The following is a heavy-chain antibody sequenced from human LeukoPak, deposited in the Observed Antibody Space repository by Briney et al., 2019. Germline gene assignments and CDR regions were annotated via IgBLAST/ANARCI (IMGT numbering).Heavy chain of an antibody. J-gene: IGHJ4*02. CDR1: GCTFSSYA. Sequence: ASVKVSCKASGCTFSSYAISWVRQAPGQGFEWMGRIIPILGIANYAQKFQGRVTITADKSTSTAYMELSSLRSEDTAVYYCARDQGYSYDLYFDYWGQGTLVTVSS. CDR3: ARDQGYSYDLYFDY. D-gene: IGHD5-18*01. CDR2: IIPILGIA. V-gene: IGHV1-69*04.